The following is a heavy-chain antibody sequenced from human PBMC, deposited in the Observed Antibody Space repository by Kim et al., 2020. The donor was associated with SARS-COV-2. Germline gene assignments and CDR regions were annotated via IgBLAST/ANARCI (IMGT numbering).Heavy chain of an antibody. CDR3: AKGWGSYRFFHWDY. V-gene: IGHV3-30*18. CDR2: ISYDGSNK. D-gene: IGHD3-16*02. CDR1: GFTFSSYG. Sequence: GGSLRLSCAASGFTFSSYGMHWVRQAPGKGLEWVAVISYDGSNKYYADSVKGRFTISRDNSKNTLYLQMNSLRAEDTAVYYCAKGWGSYRFFHWDYWGQGTLVTVSS. J-gene: IGHJ4*02.